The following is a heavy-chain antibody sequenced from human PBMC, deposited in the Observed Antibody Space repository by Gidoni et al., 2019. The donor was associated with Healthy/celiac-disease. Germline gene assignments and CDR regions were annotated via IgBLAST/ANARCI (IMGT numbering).Heavy chain of an antibody. CDR1: GGSISSSNW. Sequence: QVQLQESGPGLVKPSGTLSLTCAVSGGSISSSNWWSWVRQPPGKGLEWIGEIYHSGSTNYNPSLKSRVTISVDKSKNQFSLKLSSVTAADTAVYYCASLGYCSGGSCYSFYYYYYYGMDVWGQGTTVTVSS. J-gene: IGHJ6*02. V-gene: IGHV4-4*02. D-gene: IGHD2-15*01. CDR3: ASLGYCSGGSCYSFYYYYYYGMDV. CDR2: IYHSGST.